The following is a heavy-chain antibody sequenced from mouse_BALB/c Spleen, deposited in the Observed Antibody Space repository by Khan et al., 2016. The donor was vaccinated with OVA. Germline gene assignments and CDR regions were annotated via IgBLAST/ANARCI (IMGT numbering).Heavy chain of an antibody. D-gene: IGHD2-3*01. CDR2: IDPENGNT. CDR1: GFNIKDYY. Sequence: VQLQQSGTELVRPGALVRLSCTASGFNIKDYYIQWERQRPDQGLEWIGWIDPENGNTIYDPKFQGKARITADTSSNTAYLQLSSLTSEDTAVXYRPRSILVYFDYWGQGTTLTSSS. V-gene: IGHV14-1*02. J-gene: IGHJ2*01. CDR3: PRSILVYFDY.